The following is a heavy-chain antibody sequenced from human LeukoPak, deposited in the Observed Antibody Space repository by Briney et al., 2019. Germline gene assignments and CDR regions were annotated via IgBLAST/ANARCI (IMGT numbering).Heavy chain of an antibody. D-gene: IGHD3-10*01. Sequence: GESLKISCKGFGYSFTSYWIGWVRQMPGKGLEWIGRIDPSDSYTNYSPSFQGHVTISADKSISTAYLQWSSLKASDTAIYYCASQLLYYYGSGSYPPFDIWGQGTMVTVSS. CDR1: GYSFTSYW. CDR2: IDPSDSYT. CDR3: ASQLLYYYGSGSYPPFDI. V-gene: IGHV5-10-1*01. J-gene: IGHJ3*02.